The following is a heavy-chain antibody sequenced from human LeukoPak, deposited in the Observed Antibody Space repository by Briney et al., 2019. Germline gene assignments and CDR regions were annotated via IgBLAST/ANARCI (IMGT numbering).Heavy chain of an antibody. Sequence: ASVKVSCKASGYTFTSYGISWVRQAPGQGLKWIGWISAYNGNTNYAQKLQGRVTMTTDTSTSTAYMELRSLRSDDTAVYYCARVSSGWFPIDYWGQGTLVTVSS. CDR1: GYTFTSYG. J-gene: IGHJ4*02. V-gene: IGHV1-18*01. D-gene: IGHD6-19*01. CDR3: ARVSSGWFPIDY. CDR2: ISAYNGNT.